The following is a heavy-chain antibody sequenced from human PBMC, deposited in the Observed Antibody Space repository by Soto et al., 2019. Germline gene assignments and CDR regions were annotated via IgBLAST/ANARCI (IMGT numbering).Heavy chain of an antibody. Sequence: QERLVQSVAEVRKPGSSVKVSCKVTGGTSTRYAINWVRQAPGQGLEWMGGIVPMFGTSKYAQKFQGRVTITADTSTNIADMELRSLRSEDTAVYYCNRGSEYDFWSGYLWGQGTLVSVSS. CDR2: IVPMFGTS. J-gene: IGHJ4*02. CDR3: NRGSEYDFWSGYL. D-gene: IGHD3-3*01. CDR1: GGTSTRYA. V-gene: IGHV1-69*06.